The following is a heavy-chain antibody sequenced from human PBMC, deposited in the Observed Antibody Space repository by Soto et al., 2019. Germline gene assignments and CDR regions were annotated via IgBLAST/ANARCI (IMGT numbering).Heavy chain of an antibody. D-gene: IGHD2-15*01. CDR2: IYYSGST. Sequence: QVQLQESGPGLVKPSETLSLTCTVSGGSVSSGSYYWSWIRQPPGKGLEWIGYIYYSGSTNYNPSLKSRVTISVDTSKNQFSLKLSSVTAADTAVYYCAGYCSGDSCYPAFEYFQHWGQGTLVTVSS. J-gene: IGHJ1*01. CDR1: GGSVSSGSYY. V-gene: IGHV4-61*01. CDR3: AGYCSGDSCYPAFEYFQH.